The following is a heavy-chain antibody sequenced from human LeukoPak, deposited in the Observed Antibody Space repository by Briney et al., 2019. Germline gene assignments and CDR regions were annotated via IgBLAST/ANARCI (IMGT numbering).Heavy chain of an antibody. Sequence: ASVKVSCKASGYTFTSYGISWVRQAPGQGLEWMGWISAYNGNTNYAQKLQGRVTMTTDTSTSTAYMELRSLRSDNTAVYYCARDPPSSGWYREYYFDYWGQGTLVTVSS. CDR1: GYTFTSYG. D-gene: IGHD6-19*01. V-gene: IGHV1-18*01. CDR3: ARDPPSSGWYREYYFDY. CDR2: ISAYNGNT. J-gene: IGHJ4*02.